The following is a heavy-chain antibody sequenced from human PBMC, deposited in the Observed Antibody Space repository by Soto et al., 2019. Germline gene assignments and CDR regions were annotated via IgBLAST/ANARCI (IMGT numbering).Heavy chain of an antibody. CDR3: ARHGEHSSSWYFDF. V-gene: IGHV4-59*08. D-gene: IGHD6-13*01. CDR2: IYYSGST. Sequence: QVQLQESGPGLVKPSETLSLTCTVSGGSISSYYWSWIRQPPGKGLEWIGYIYYSGSTNYNPSLTSRVTIAVYTXXNQFSLKLSSVTAADTAVYYCARHGEHSSSWYFDFWGQGTLVTVSS. J-gene: IGHJ4*02. CDR1: GGSISSYY.